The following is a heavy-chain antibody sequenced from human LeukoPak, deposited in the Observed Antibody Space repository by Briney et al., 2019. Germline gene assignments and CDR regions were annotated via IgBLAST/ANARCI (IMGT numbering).Heavy chain of an antibody. V-gene: IGHV3-21*01. CDR2: ISSSSSYI. CDR1: GFTFSSYS. D-gene: IGHD5-24*01. CDR3: ARGGLTLEMATDY. Sequence: GGSLRLSCAASGFTFSSYSMNWVRQAPGKGLEWVSSISSSSSYIYYADSVKGRFTISRDNAKNSLYLQMNSLRAEDTAVYYCARGGLTLEMATDYWGQGTLVTVSS. J-gene: IGHJ4*02.